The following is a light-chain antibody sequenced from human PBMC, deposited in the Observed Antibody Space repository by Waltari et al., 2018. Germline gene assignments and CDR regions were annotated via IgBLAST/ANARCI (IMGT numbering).Light chain of an antibody. CDR2: EVS. Sequence: QSALTQPASVSGSPGQSITISCSGTDSDVGAYDFVSCHHQHPGKAPHLILYEVSNRPSGISNRFSASKAVNTASLTISGLQAEDEADYYCSSYTTSSAPGVFGTGTRVTVL. J-gene: IGLJ1*01. CDR3: SSYTTSSAPGV. V-gene: IGLV2-14*01. CDR1: DSDVGAYDF.